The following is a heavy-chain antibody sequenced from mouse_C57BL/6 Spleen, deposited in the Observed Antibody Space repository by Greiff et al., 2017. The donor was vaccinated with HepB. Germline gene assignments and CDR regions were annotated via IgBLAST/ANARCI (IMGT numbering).Heavy chain of an antibody. CDR3: ARYYYGSSYEWYFDV. D-gene: IGHD1-1*01. V-gene: IGHV1-69*01. CDR2: IDPSDSYT. Sequence: QVQLQQPGAELVMPGASVKLSCKASGYTFTSYWMHWVKQRPGQGLEWIGEIDPSDSYTNYNQKFKGKSTLTVDKSSSTAYMQLSSLTSEDSAVYYCARYYYGSSYEWYFDVWGTGTTVTVPS. J-gene: IGHJ1*03. CDR1: GYTFTSYW.